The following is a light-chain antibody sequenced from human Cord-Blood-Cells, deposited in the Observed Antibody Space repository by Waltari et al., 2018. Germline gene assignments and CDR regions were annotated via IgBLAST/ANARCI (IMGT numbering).Light chain of an antibody. Sequence: DIVMTQSPATLSVSPGDRATLSCRASQSVSSNLAWYQQKPGQAPTLLIYGASTRPTGIPARFSGRGSGTEFTLTISSLQSEDFAVYCCQQYNNWPYTFGQGTKLEIK. CDR3: QQYNNWPYT. V-gene: IGKV3-15*01. CDR2: GAS. CDR1: QSVSSN. J-gene: IGKJ2*01.